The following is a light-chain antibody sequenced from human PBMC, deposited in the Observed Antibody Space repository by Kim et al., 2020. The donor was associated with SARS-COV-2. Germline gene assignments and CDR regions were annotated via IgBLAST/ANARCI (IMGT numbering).Light chain of an antibody. CDR2: QDS. Sequence: SYELTQPPSESVSPGQTASITCSGDKLGDKYACWYQQKPGQSPVLVIYQDSKRPSGIPERFSGSNSGNTATLTISGTQAMDEADYYCQAWDSSTGVVFGGGTQLTVL. CDR1: KLGDKY. V-gene: IGLV3-1*01. CDR3: QAWDSSTGVV. J-gene: IGLJ2*01.